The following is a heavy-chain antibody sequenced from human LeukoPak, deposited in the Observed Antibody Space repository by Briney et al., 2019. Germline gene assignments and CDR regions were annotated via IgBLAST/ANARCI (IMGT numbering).Heavy chain of an antibody. CDR2: ISASKGNT. CDR1: DYTFTSYG. Sequence: ASVKVSCKASDYTFTSYGINWVRQAPGQGLEWMGWISASKGNTNYAQKFQGRVTMTTDTSTNTAYMDLRRLRSDDTAVYYCARNWGAGHPINFDYWGQGTLVTVSS. J-gene: IGHJ4*02. V-gene: IGHV1-18*01. CDR3: ARNWGAGHPINFDY. D-gene: IGHD3-16*01.